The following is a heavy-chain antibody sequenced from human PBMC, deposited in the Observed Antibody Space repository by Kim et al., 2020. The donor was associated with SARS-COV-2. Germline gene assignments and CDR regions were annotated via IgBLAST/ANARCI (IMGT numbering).Heavy chain of an antibody. D-gene: IGHD2-21*01. CDR2: MNPNSGNT. CDR3: ARGHLKSIVVVIAPRPYYYMDV. Sequence: ASVKVSCNASGYTFTSYDINWVRQATGQGLEWMGWMNPNSGNTGYAQKFQGRVTMTRNTSISTAYMELSSLRSEDTAVYYCARGHLKSIVVVIAPRPYYYMDVWGKGTTVTVSS. V-gene: IGHV1-8*01. CDR1: GYTFTSYD. J-gene: IGHJ6*03.